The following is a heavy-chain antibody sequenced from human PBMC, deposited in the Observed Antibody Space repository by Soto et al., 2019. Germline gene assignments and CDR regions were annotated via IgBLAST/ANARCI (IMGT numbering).Heavy chain of an antibody. CDR1: GFIFSRYA. CDR3: TRADFTVTLRVFDP. CDR2: ISDDGRTK. J-gene: IGHJ5*02. Sequence: QVQLVESGGGVVQPGRSLRLSCAASGFIFSRYAMHWVRQAPGKGLEWVALISDDGRTKYYADSVKGRFTISRDNSKNTLYLQMNGLSAEDTAVYYCTRADFTVTLRVFDPWGQGTLVTVSS. D-gene: IGHD4-17*01. V-gene: IGHV3-30*04.